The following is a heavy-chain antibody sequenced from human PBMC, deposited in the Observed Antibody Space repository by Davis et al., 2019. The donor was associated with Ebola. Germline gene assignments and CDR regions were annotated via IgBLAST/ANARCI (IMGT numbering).Heavy chain of an antibody. Sequence: PGGSLRLSCAASGFTFSSYSMNWVRPAPGKGLEWVSSISSSSSYIYYADPVKGRFTISRDNAKNSLYLQMNGLRAEDTAVYYCARARGCSGGSCYSGSRFYGMDVWGQGTTVTVSS. CDR2: ISSSSSYI. CDR3: ARARGCSGGSCYSGSRFYGMDV. J-gene: IGHJ6*02. D-gene: IGHD2-15*01. CDR1: GFTFSSYS. V-gene: IGHV3-21*01.